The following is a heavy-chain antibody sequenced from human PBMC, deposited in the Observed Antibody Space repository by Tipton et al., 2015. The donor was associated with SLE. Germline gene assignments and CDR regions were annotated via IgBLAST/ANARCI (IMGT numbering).Heavy chain of an antibody. J-gene: IGHJ3*02. V-gene: IGHV4-59*12. CDR3: ARELGRPIVFDI. CDR1: GGSIRSYC. Sequence: GLVKPSETLSLTCAVSGGSIRSYCWSWIRQPPGKGLEWIGYSYYSGNTNYNPSLKSRVTISVDTSKNQFSLKLSSVTAADTAVYYCARELGRPIVFDIWGQGSLITVSS. D-gene: IGHD2-15*01. CDR2: SYYSGNT.